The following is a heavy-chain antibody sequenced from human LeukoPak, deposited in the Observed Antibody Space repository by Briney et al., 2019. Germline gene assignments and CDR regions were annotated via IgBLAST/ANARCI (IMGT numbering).Heavy chain of an antibody. J-gene: IGHJ1*01. Sequence: PGGSLRLSCAASGFTFSSYSMNWVRQAPGKGLEWVSSISSSSSYMYYADPVKGRFTISRDNAKNSLYLQMNSLRAEDTAVYYCARGWGPSAEYFQHWGQGTLVTVSS. CDR2: ISSSSSYM. D-gene: IGHD7-27*01. CDR1: GFTFSSYS. CDR3: ARGWGPSAEYFQH. V-gene: IGHV3-21*01.